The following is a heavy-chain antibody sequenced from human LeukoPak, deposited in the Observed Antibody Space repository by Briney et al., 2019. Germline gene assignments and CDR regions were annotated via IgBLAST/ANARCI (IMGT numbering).Heavy chain of an antibody. D-gene: IGHD3-10*01. CDR3: ARDRQGGSGSYRFDY. J-gene: IGHJ4*02. V-gene: IGHV1-2*02. CDR2: INPNSGGT. Sequence: ASVKVSCKASEYTFTGHYMHWVRQAPGQGLEWMGWINPNSGGTNYAQKFQGRVTMTRDTSTSTVYMELRSLRSDDTAIYYCARDRQGGSGSYRFDYWGQGTLVTVSS. CDR1: EYTFTGHY.